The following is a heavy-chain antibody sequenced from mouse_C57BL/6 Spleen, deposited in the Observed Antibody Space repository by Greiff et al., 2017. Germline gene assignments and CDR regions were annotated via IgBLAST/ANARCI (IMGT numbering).Heavy chain of an antibody. CDR2: IYPGDGDT. CDR1: GYAFSSSW. J-gene: IGHJ2*01. V-gene: IGHV1-82*01. Sequence: LQESGPELVKPGASVKISCKASGYAFSSSWMNWVKQRPGKGLEWIGRIYPGDGDTNYNGKFKGKATLTADKSSSTAYMQLSSLTSEDSAVYFCARTGRADYFDYWGQGTTLTVSS. CDR3: ARTGRADYFDY. D-gene: IGHD4-1*01.